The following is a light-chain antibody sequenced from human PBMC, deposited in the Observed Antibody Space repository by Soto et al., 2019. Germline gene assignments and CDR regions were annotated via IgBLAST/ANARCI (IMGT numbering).Light chain of an antibody. CDR3: QQYGGSPQT. J-gene: IGKJ1*01. Sequence: EIVLTQSPGTLALSPGEGATLSCRASQSASKYLAWYHQKPGQAPRLLIYGASSRATGIPDSFSGSGSGTDFTLTISRLEPEDFAVYYCQQYGGSPQTFGQGTKV. CDR2: GAS. CDR1: QSASKY. V-gene: IGKV3-20*01.